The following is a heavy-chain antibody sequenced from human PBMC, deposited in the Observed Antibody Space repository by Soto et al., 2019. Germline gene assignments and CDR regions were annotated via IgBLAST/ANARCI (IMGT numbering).Heavy chain of an antibody. CDR3: ARVVHQERWLQSVARDDAFDI. D-gene: IGHD5-12*01. J-gene: IGHJ3*02. CDR2: IYYSGST. CDR1: GGSIRRYY. Sequence: SEALSLTCTVSGGSIRRYYWSWIRQPPGKGLEWIGYIYYSGSTNYNPSLKSRVTISVATPKNQFSLKLSSVTAADTAVYYCARVVHQERWLQSVARDDAFDIWGQGTMVTVSS. V-gene: IGHV4-59*01.